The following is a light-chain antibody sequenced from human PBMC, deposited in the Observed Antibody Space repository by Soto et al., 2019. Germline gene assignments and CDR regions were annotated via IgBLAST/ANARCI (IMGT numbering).Light chain of an antibody. J-gene: IGLJ2*01. CDR3: QVWDSSSDPRV. CDR2: YDS. Sequence: SYELTQPPSVSVAPGKTARITCGGNNIGSKSVHWYQQKPGQAPVLVIYYDSDRPSGIPERFSGSNSGNTATLTISRVEAWDEADYYCQVWDSSSDPRVFGGGTKVTVL. CDR1: NIGSKS. V-gene: IGLV3-21*04.